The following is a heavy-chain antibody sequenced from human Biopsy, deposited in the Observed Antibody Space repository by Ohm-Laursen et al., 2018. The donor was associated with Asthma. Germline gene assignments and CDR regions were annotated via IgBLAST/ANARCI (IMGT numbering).Heavy chain of an antibody. CDR3: ASYEVVTAILPMDV. D-gene: IGHD2-21*02. CDR2: ISGSGDST. J-gene: IGHJ6*02. Sequence: SLRLSCAASGFTFSSYAMSWVRQAPGKGLEWVSAISGSGDSTYYADSVKGRFTISRDNSKNTVYLQMNSLRAEDTAVYYCASYEVVTAILPMDVWGQGTTVTVSS. CDR1: GFTFSSYA. V-gene: IGHV3-23*01.